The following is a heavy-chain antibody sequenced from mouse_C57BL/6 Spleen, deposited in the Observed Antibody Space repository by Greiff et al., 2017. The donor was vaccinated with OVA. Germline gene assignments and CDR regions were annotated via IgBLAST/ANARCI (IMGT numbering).Heavy chain of an antibody. V-gene: IGHV5-16*01. CDR1: GFTFSDYY. D-gene: IGHD1-1*02. J-gene: IGHJ2*01. CDR3: ARDGGTWDYFDY. Sequence: EVKLVESEGGLVQPGSSMKLSCTASGFTFSDYYMAWVRQVPEKGLEWVANINYDGSSTYYLDSLKSRFIISRDNAKNILYLQMSSLKSEDTATYYCARDGGTWDYFDYWGQGTTLTVSS. CDR2: INYDGSST.